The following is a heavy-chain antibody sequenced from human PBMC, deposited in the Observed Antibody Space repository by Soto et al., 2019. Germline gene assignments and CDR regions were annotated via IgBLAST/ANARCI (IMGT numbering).Heavy chain of an antibody. D-gene: IGHD5-18*01. CDR3: ARDQGGGYRYGLNDY. CDR2: IIPMFGTA. Sequence: SVKVSCKAFGGTFSSYAISWVRQAPGQGLEWMGGIIPMFGTANYAQKFQGRVTITADESTSTAYMELSNLRSEDTAVYYCARDQGGGYRYGLNDYWGRGTQFTVSS. CDR1: GGTFSSYA. J-gene: IGHJ4*02. V-gene: IGHV1-69*13.